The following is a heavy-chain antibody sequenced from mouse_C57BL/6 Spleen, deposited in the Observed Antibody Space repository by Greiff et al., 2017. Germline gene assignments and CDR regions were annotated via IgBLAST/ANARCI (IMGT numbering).Heavy chain of an antibody. J-gene: IGHJ3*01. CDR2: INPSNGGT. CDR3: ARGGVGYSAWFAY. V-gene: IGHV1-53*01. D-gene: IGHD6-1*01. CDR1: GYTFTSYW. Sequence: QVQLQQPGTELVKPGASVKLSCKASGYTFTSYWMHWVKQRPGQGLEWIGNINPSNGGTNYNEKFKSKATLTVDTSSSTAYMQLSSLTSEDSAVYEGARGGVGYSAWFAYWGQGTLVTVSA.